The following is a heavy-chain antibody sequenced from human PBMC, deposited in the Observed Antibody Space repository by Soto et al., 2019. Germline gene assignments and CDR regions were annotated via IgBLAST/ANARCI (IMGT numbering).Heavy chain of an antibody. J-gene: IGHJ3*02. CDR2: ISSNGGST. CDR1: GFTFSSYA. CDR3: VKDLGYSSSPGAFEI. Sequence: GGSLRLSCSASGFTFSSYAMHWVRQAPGKGLEYVSAISSNGGSTYYADSVKGRFTISRDNSKNTLYLQMSSLRAEDTAVYYCVKDLGYSSSPGAFEIWGQGTMVTVSS. V-gene: IGHV3-64D*08. D-gene: IGHD6-13*01.